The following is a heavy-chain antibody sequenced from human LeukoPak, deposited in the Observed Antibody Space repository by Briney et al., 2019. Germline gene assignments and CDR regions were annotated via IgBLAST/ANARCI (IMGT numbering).Heavy chain of an antibody. D-gene: IGHD3-10*02. CDR1: GFTFSSYW. Sequence: GGSLRLSCVASGFTFSSYWMSWVRQAPGKGLEWVANIKQDGSEKYYVDSVKGRFTISRDNAKNSLYLQMNSLRAEDTAVYYCAREDSMFSIGDYWGQGTLVTVSS. V-gene: IGHV3-7*01. CDR3: AREDSMFSIGDY. J-gene: IGHJ4*02. CDR2: IKQDGSEK.